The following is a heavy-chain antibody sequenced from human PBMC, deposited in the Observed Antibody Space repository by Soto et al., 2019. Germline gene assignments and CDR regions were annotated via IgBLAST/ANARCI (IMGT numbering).Heavy chain of an antibody. CDR2: VYYTGST. Sequence: SGTLSIACGVSGGCINVSYGSGIRKYPGKGLEWLGYVYYTGSTNYNPSLKSRVTISVDTSKNQFSLKLSSVTAADTAVYYCAAHTKEDVLRYFYWFDPWGQGTLVTVSS. D-gene: IGHD3-9*01. V-gene: IGHV4-59*07. CDR1: GGCINVSY. J-gene: IGHJ5*02. CDR3: AAHTKEDVLRYFYWFDP.